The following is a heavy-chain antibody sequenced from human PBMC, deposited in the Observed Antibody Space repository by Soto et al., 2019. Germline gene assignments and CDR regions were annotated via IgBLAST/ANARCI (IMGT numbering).Heavy chain of an antibody. V-gene: IGHV4-59*08. D-gene: IGHD3-10*01. Sequence: PSETLSLTCTVSGGSISSYYWSWIRQPPGKGLEWIGYIYYSGSTNYNPSPKSRVTISVDTSKNQFSLKLSSVTAADTAVYYCARHFGGGYYYYMDVWGKGTTVTAP. CDR1: GGSISSYY. J-gene: IGHJ6*03. CDR2: IYYSGST. CDR3: ARHFGGGYYYYMDV.